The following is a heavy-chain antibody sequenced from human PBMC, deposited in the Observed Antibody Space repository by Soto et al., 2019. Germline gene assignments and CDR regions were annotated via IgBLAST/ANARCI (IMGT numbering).Heavy chain of an antibody. D-gene: IGHD1-26*01. CDR1: GGTFSSYA. J-gene: IGHJ6*02. CDR3: ARRIVGATTRFNYYYGMDV. Sequence: WASVKVSCKASGGTFSSYAISWVRQAPGQGLEWMGGIIPIFGTANYAQKFQGRVTITADESTSTAYMELSSLRSEDTAVYYCARRIVGATTRFNYYYGMDVWGQGTTVTVSS. V-gene: IGHV1-69*13. CDR2: IIPIFGTA.